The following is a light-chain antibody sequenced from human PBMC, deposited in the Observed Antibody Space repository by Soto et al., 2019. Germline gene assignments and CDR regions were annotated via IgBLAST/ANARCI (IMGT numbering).Light chain of an antibody. CDR3: QQYGSSGT. Sequence: IVMTQSPATLSVSPGEVATLSCRASQSVSSNLAWYQQKRGQAPRLLIYGTSNRATGIPDRFSGSGSGTDFTLTISRLEPEDFAVYYCQQYGSSGTFGQGTKVDI. V-gene: IGKV3-20*01. J-gene: IGKJ1*01. CDR1: QSVSSN. CDR2: GTS.